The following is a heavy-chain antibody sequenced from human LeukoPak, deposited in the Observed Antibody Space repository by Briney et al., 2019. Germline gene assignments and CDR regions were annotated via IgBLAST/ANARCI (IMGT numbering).Heavy chain of an antibody. V-gene: IGHV4-30-4*07. Sequence: SETLSLTCTVSGGSISSGGYSWSWIRQTPGKGLEWIAYIHDSGSTYYNPSLKSRVSISIDTSKNQFSLKLNSGTAADTAVYYCAGVVAAAGNNWFDPWGQGTLVTVSS. CDR1: GGSISSGGYS. J-gene: IGHJ5*02. CDR2: IHDSGST. CDR3: AGVVAAAGNNWFDP. D-gene: IGHD6-13*01.